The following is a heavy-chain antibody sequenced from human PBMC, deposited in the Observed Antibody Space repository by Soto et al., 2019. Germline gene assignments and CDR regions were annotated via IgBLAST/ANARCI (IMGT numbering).Heavy chain of an antibody. CDR2: IFPADSDT. V-gene: IGHV5-51*01. J-gene: IGHJ6*03. CDR1: GYSFNTYW. D-gene: IGHD3-3*01. Sequence: PGESLKISCKASGYSFNTYWIGWVRQMPGKGLEWMGIIFPADSDTTYSPSFQGQVTISADKSISTAYLQWSSLKASDTAMYYCARLPPNYDFWSGYGNYYMDVWGKGTTVTVSS. CDR3: ARLPPNYDFWSGYGNYYMDV.